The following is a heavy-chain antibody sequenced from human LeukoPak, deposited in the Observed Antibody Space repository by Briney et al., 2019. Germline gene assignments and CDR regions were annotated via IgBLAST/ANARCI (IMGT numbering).Heavy chain of an antibody. CDR2: ISAYNGNT. CDR1: GYIFISYG. D-gene: IGHD3-10*01. Sequence: ASVKVSCKASGYIFISYGISWVRQARGQGLEWMGWISAYNGNTNYAQKLQGRVTMTTDKYTSTAYMELRSLRSDDTAVYYCARCPAQPPAGYYHIDYWGQGTLVTVSS. J-gene: IGHJ4*02. V-gene: IGHV1-18*01. CDR3: ARCPAQPPAGYYHIDY.